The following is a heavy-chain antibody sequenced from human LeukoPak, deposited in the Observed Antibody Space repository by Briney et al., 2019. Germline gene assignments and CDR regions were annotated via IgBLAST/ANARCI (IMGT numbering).Heavy chain of an antibody. J-gene: IGHJ6*03. V-gene: IGHV1-69*02. CDR3: ARGSNYDYYYMDV. D-gene: IGHD4-11*01. CDR2: IIPILGIA. CDR1: GGTFGSYT. Sequence: GSSVKVSCKASGGTFGSYTISWVRQAPGQGLEWVGRIIPILGIANYAQKFQGRVTITADKSTSTAYMELSSLRSEDTAVYYRARGSNYDYYYMDVWGKGTTVTVSS.